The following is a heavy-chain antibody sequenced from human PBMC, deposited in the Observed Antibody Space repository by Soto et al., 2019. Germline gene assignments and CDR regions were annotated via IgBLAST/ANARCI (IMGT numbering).Heavy chain of an antibody. CDR2: ISGSGGST. Sequence: PGGSHRLSCAASGFTFISYAMSWVRQAPGKGLEWVSVISGSGGSTYYADSVKGRFTISRDNSKNTLYLQMNSLRAEDTAVYYCAKTLYYYDTSGYQWGQGTLVTVSS. CDR1: GFTFISYA. D-gene: IGHD3-22*01. J-gene: IGHJ4*02. V-gene: IGHV3-23*01. CDR3: AKTLYYYDTSGYQ.